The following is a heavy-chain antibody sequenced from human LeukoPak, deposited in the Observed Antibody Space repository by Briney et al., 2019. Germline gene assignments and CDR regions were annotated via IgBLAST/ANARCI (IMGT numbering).Heavy chain of an antibody. J-gene: IGHJ4*02. V-gene: IGHV1-2*02. D-gene: IGHD6-19*01. Sequence: ASVKVSCKASGYTFTGYYMHWVRPAPGQGLEWMGWINPNSGGTNYAQKFQGRVTMTRDTSISTAYMELSRLRSDDTAVYYCARYPRDPGIAVPLDYWGQGTLVTVSS. CDR3: ARYPRDPGIAVPLDY. CDR1: GYTFTGYY. CDR2: INPNSGGT.